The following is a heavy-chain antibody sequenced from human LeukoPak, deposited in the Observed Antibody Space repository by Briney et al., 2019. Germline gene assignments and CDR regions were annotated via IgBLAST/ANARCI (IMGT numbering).Heavy chain of an antibody. D-gene: IGHD6-13*01. V-gene: IGHV4-34*01. CDR1: GGSFSGYY. CDR3: ARGHTHFRIAAAGAEYFQH. Sequence: SETLSLTCAVYGGSFSGYYWSWIRQPPGKGLEWIGEINHSGSTNYNPSLKSRVTISVDTSKNQFSLKLSSVTAADTAVYYCARGHTHFRIAAAGAEYFQHWGQGTLVTVSS. J-gene: IGHJ1*01. CDR2: INHSGST.